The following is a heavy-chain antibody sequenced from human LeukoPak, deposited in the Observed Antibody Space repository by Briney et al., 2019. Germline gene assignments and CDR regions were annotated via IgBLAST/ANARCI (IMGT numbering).Heavy chain of an antibody. Sequence: SQTLSLTCTVSGGSISSGSYYWSWIRQPAGKGLEWIGRIYTSGSTNYNPSLKSRVTISVDTSKNQFSLKLSSVTAADTAVYYCARAVFWSGYIPSDTYNWFDPWGQGTLVTVSS. CDR2: IYTSGST. CDR1: GGSISSGSYY. J-gene: IGHJ5*02. V-gene: IGHV4-61*02. CDR3: ARAVFWSGYIPSDTYNWFDP. D-gene: IGHD3-3*01.